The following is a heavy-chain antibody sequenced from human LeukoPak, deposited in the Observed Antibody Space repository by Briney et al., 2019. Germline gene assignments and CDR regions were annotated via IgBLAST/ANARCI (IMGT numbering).Heavy chain of an antibody. Sequence: GGSLRLSCAASGFTFSSSAMSWVRQAPGKGLEWVSAISNNGGYTYYADSVKGRFTISKDNAKNTVYLQMNSLRAEDTAVYYCVSFYETYWGRGTLVTVSS. J-gene: IGHJ4*02. D-gene: IGHD2/OR15-2a*01. CDR3: VSFYETY. CDR2: ISNNGGYT. CDR1: GFTFSSSA. V-gene: IGHV3-23*01.